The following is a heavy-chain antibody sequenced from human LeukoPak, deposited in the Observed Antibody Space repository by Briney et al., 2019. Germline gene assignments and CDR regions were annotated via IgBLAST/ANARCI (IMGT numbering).Heavy chain of an antibody. J-gene: IGHJ6*02. V-gene: IGHV1-18*04. D-gene: IGHD5-18*01. CDR2: ISAYNGNT. CDR1: GYTFTGYY. Sequence: ASVKVSCKASGYTFTGYYMHWVRQAPGQGLEWMGWISAYNGNTNYAQKLQGRVTMTTDTSTSTAYMELRSLRSDDTAVYYCARGIQLWSDYYGMDVWGQGTTVTVSS. CDR3: ARGIQLWSDYYGMDV.